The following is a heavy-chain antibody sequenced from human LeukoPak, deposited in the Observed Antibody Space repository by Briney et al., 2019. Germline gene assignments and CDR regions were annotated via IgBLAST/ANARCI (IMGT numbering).Heavy chain of an antibody. J-gene: IGHJ6*03. Sequence: SETLSLTCAVYGGSFSGYYWSWIRQPPGKGLEWIGEINHSGSTNYNPSLKSRVTISVDTSKNQFSLKLSSVTAADTAVYYCARVCGYDDILTGYYSRRYYYYMDVWGKGTTVTVPS. CDR3: ARVCGYDDILTGYYSRRYYYYMDV. CDR1: GGSFSGYY. D-gene: IGHD3-9*01. V-gene: IGHV4-34*01. CDR2: INHSGST.